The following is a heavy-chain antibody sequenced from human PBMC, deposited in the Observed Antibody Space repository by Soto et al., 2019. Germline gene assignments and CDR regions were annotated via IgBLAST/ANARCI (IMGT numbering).Heavy chain of an antibody. CDR3: ARPALTAEYNWFDS. CDR2: INSDGSTT. D-gene: IGHD1-20*01. J-gene: IGHJ5*01. CDR1: GFTFSSYW. Sequence: GGSLRLSCAASGFTFSSYWMHWVRQAPGKGLVWVSRINSDGSTTNYADSVKGRFTISRDNAKNTLYLQMNSLRAEDTAVYYCARPALTAEYNWFDSWGQGTLVTV. V-gene: IGHV3-74*01.